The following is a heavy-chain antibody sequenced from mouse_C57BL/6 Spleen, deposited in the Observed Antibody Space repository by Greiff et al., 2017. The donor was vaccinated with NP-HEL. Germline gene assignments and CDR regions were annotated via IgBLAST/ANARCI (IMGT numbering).Heavy chain of an antibody. CDR1: GYTFTSYG. J-gene: IGHJ4*01. CDR3: ARDDWHYYAMDY. CDR2: IYPRSGNT. Sequence: VQGVESGAELARPGASVKLSCKASGYTFTSYGISWVKQRTGQGLEWIGEIYPRSGNTYYNEKFKGKATLTADKSSSTAYMELRSLTSEDSAVYFCARDDWHYYAMDYWGQGTSVTVSS. V-gene: IGHV1-81*01. D-gene: IGHD2-4*01.